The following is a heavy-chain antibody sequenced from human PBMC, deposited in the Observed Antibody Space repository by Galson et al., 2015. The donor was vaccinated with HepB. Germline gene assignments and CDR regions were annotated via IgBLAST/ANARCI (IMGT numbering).Heavy chain of an antibody. D-gene: IGHD2-2*01. CDR3: ARRLGYCSSTSCYWRYYYYYGMDV. J-gene: IGHJ6*02. V-gene: IGHV3-30*04. Sequence: SLRLSCAASGFTFSSYAMHWVRQAPGKGLEWVAVISYDGSNKYYADSVKGRFTISRDNSKNTLYLQMNSLRAEDTAVYYCARRLGYCSSTSCYWRYYYYYGMDVWGQGTTVTVSS. CDR2: ISYDGSNK. CDR1: GFTFSSYA.